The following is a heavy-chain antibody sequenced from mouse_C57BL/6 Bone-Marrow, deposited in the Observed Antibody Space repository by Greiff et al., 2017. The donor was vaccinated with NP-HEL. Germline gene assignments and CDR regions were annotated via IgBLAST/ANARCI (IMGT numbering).Heavy chain of an antibody. CDR1: GYSITSGYY. J-gene: IGHJ2*01. CDR2: ISYDGSN. CDR3: ARGLLFDY. V-gene: IGHV3-6*01. D-gene: IGHD1-1*01. Sequence: VQLKQSGPGLVKPSQSLSLTCSVTGYSITSGYYWNWIRQFPGNKLEWMGYISYDGSNNYNPSLKNRISITRDTSKNQFFLKLNSVTTEDTATYYCARGLLFDYWGQGTTLTVSP.